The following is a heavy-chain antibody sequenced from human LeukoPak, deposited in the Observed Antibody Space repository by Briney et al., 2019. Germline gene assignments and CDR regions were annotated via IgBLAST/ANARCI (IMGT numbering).Heavy chain of an antibody. V-gene: IGHV3-20*04. Sequence: PGGSLRLSCAASGFTFDDYGMSWVRQAPGKGLEWVSGINWNGGSTGYADSVKGRFTISRDNAKNTLYLQMNSLRAEDTAVYYCARDITSGGGYDYWGQGTLVTVSS. CDR1: GFTFDDYG. CDR3: ARDITSGGGYDY. D-gene: IGHD5-12*01. J-gene: IGHJ4*02. CDR2: INWNGGST.